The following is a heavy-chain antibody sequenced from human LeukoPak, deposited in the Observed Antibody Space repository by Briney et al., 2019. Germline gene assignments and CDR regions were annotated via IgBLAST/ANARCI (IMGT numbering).Heavy chain of an antibody. D-gene: IGHD4-17*01. Sequence: SETLSLTCTVSGGSISYYYWSWIRQSPGKGLEWIGYIYYSGTTNYNPSLKSRGTISVDTSKNQFSLQRRSVTAADTAVYYCAREDPQTTVPEGMDVWGQGTTVTVSS. CDR2: IYYSGTT. J-gene: IGHJ6*02. V-gene: IGHV4-59*01. CDR1: GGSISYYY. CDR3: AREDPQTTVPEGMDV.